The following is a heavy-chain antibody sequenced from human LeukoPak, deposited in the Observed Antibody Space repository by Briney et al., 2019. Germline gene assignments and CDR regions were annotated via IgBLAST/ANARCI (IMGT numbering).Heavy chain of an antibody. CDR1: GGSISTINW. Sequence: SETLSLTCAVSGGSISTINWWTWVRQPPGKGLEWIGEIYHSGTTYYNPSLKSRVTISVDTSKNQFPLKLSSVTAADTAVYYCARVTYRIRVRAFDIWGQGTMVTVSS. D-gene: IGHD3-16*02. V-gene: IGHV4-4*02. CDR2: IYHSGTT. CDR3: ARVTYRIRVRAFDI. J-gene: IGHJ3*02.